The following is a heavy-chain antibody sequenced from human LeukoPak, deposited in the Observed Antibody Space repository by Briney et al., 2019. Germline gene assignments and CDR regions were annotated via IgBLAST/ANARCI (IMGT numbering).Heavy chain of an antibody. CDR3: ARGYYYDSSGYPEY. CDR1: GFTFSSYW. V-gene: IGHV3-7*04. CDR2: IKQDGSEK. J-gene: IGHJ4*02. Sequence: GSLRLSCAASGFTFSSYWMSWVRQAPGKGLEWVANIKQDGSEKYYVDSVKGRFTISRDNAKNSLYLQMNSLRAEDTAVYYCARGYYYDSSGYPEYWGQGTLVTVSS. D-gene: IGHD3-22*01.